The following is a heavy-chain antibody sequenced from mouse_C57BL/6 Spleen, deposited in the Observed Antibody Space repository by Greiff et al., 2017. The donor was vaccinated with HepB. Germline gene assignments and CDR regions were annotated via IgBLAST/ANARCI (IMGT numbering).Heavy chain of an antibody. J-gene: IGHJ2*01. CDR2: INPGSGGT. V-gene: IGHV1-54*01. CDR1: GYAFTNYL. D-gene: IGHD1-1*01. Sequence: QVQLQQSGAELVRPGTSVKVSCKASGYAFTNYLIEWVKQRPGQGLEWIGVINPGSGGTNYNEKYKGKATLTADKSSSTAYMQLSSLTSEDSAVYLWASRSTVVEGYFDYRGQGTTLTVSS. CDR3: ASRSTVVEGYFDY.